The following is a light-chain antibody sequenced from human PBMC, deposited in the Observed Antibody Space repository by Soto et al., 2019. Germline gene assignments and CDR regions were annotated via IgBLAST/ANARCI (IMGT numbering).Light chain of an antibody. CDR1: QSVINNY. CDR3: QHYGSSLWT. V-gene: IGKV3-20*01. CDR2: RAS. Sequence: EIVWTQSPGTLSLSAGERATLSCRASQSVINNYLAWYQQKPGQAPRLLIYRASNTATGIPDRFSGSGSGTDFTLTISRLEPEDFAVYYCQHYGSSLWTFGQGTKVDI. J-gene: IGKJ1*01.